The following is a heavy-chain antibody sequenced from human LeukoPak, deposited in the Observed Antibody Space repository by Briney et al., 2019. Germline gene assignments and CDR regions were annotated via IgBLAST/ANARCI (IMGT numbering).Heavy chain of an antibody. CDR1: GGSFSGYY. Sequence: PSETLSLTCAVYGGSFSGYYWSWIRQPPGKGLECIGEINHSGSTNYNPSLKSRVTISVDTSKNQFPLKLSSVTAADTAVYYCARGRRYYDSSGYTNFDYWGQGTLVTVSS. CDR3: ARGRRYYDSSGYTNFDY. CDR2: INHSGST. D-gene: IGHD3-22*01. J-gene: IGHJ4*02. V-gene: IGHV4-34*01.